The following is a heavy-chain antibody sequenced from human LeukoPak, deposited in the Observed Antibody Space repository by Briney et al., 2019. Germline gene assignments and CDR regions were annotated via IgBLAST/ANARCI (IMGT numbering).Heavy chain of an antibody. Sequence: GGSLRLSCAASGFTFSSYAMSWVRQAPGQGLEWVSTVSGSGGSTYYADSVKGRFTISRDNSKNTLYLQMNSLRAEDTAVYYCAKLVSDTAMAQPDYWGQGTLVTVSS. V-gene: IGHV3-23*01. CDR3: AKLVSDTAMAQPDY. CDR1: GFTFSSYA. J-gene: IGHJ4*02. D-gene: IGHD5-18*01. CDR2: VSGSGGST.